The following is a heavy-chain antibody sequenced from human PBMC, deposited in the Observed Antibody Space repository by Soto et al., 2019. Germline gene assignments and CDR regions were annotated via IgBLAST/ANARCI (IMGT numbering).Heavy chain of an antibody. J-gene: IGHJ4*02. D-gene: IGHD6-19*01. Sequence: QVQLVESGGGVVQPGRSLRLSCAASGFTFSSYAMHWVRQAPGKGLEWVAVISYDGSNKYYADSVKGRFTISRDNSKNTLYLQMNSLRAEDTAVYYCARDRGIAVAAIVGYYFDYWGQGTLVTVSS. CDR1: GFTFSSYA. CDR2: ISYDGSNK. V-gene: IGHV3-30-3*01. CDR3: ARDRGIAVAAIVGYYFDY.